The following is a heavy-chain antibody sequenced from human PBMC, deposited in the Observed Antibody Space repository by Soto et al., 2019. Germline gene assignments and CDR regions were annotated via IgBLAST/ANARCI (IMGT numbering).Heavy chain of an antibody. D-gene: IGHD6-19*01. Sequence: QVQLVESGGGVVQPGRSLRLSCAASGFMFRSYGMHWVRQAPGKGLEWVAVISYDGSDKYDADSVKGRFTISRDNSKNTLYLQMNSLRAEDTAVYYCAKDDSSGGSVRYFGMDVWGQGTTVTVSS. CDR1: GFMFRSYG. CDR3: AKDDSSGGSVRYFGMDV. CDR2: ISYDGSDK. J-gene: IGHJ6*02. V-gene: IGHV3-30*18.